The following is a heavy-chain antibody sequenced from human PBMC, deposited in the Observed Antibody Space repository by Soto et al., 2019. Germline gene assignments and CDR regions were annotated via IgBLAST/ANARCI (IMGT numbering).Heavy chain of an antibody. V-gene: IGHV4-30-2*01. D-gene: IGHD3-10*01. CDR3: ARGLGP. CDR1: GGSWSRGGPF. Sequence: QLQLQASGSGLVKPSQTLSLTCAVSGGSWSRGGPFRTSNRQPPGKGREGIGYTYHSGSTYYNPALKSRVTISVDRSKNQFSLKLSSVTAADKAVSSCARGLGPWGQGTLVTVSS. J-gene: IGHJ5*02. CDR2: TYHSGST.